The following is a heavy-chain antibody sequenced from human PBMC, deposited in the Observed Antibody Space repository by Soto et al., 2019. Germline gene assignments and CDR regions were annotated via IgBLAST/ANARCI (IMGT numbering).Heavy chain of an antibody. J-gene: IGHJ4*02. Sequence: GGSLRLSCAASGFTFSSYAMSWVRQAPGKGLEWVSALGGGGDTHYAESVKGRFTISRDYSKNILLLQMNSLRDENSAIYYCTKDRHPDGIRTFDFWGQGTLVTVSS. CDR2: LGGGGDT. CDR1: GFTFSSYA. CDR3: TKDRHPDGIRTFDF. D-gene: IGHD3-3*02. V-gene: IGHV3-23*01.